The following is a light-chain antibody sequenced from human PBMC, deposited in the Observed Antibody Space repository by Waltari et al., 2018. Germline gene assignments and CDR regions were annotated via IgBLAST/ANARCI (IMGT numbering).Light chain of an antibody. J-gene: IGKJ5*01. CDR2: ATS. V-gene: IGKV1-39*01. CDR1: QSISSF. Sequence: DIQMTQSPSSLSASVGYRVTITCRASQSISSFVNWYQQKPGKVPKLLIYATSNLHGGVPSRFSGSGSGTDFTLTISSLQPEDFATYYCQEGSSSSPTFGQGTRLEIK. CDR3: QEGSSSSPT.